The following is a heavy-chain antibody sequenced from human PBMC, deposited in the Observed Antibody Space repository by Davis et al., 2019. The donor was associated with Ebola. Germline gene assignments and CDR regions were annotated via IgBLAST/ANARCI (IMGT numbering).Heavy chain of an antibody. CDR2: ISSRSKYI. V-gene: IGHV3-21*06. J-gene: IGHJ4*02. D-gene: IGHD3-3*01. CDR1: GFTVRSTY. CDR3: ARDITGVGAGGDY. Sequence: GGSLRLSCAASGFTVRSTYMSWVRQAPGKGLEWVSSISSRSKYIFYSDSVKGRFTISRDDAKNSLYLQMSSLRDEDTAVYFCARDITGVGAGGDYWGQGTLVTVSS.